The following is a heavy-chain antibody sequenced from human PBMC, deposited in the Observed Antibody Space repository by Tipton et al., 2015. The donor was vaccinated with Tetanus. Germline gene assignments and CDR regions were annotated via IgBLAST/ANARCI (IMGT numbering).Heavy chain of an antibody. CDR3: ARTPAYYYGMDV. CDR1: GGPVSRSNW. J-gene: IGHJ6*02. Sequence: TLSLTCDVSGGPVSRSNWWSWVRQAPGKGLEWIGEIYYSGTTNYNPSLKSRVTISTDKTKNQVSLRLNSVTAADTAVYFCARTPAYYYGMDVWGQGTTVTVSS. CDR2: IYYSGTT. V-gene: IGHV4-4*01.